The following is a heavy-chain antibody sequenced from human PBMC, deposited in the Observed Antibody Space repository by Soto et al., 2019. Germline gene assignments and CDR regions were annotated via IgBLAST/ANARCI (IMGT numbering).Heavy chain of an antibody. J-gene: IGHJ4*02. CDR1: GFTFSNYA. CDR2: ISGSDGTT. Sequence: EVQLLESGGGLVQPGGSLRLSCAASGFTFSNYALTWVRQAPGKGLEWVSAISGSDGTTYYADSVKGRFTISRDNSMNTLYLQLDSLRGEHTAMYYCAKGGWGTVLDHWGQGTLFTVSS. CDR3: AKGGWGTVLDH. V-gene: IGHV3-23*01. D-gene: IGHD1-1*01.